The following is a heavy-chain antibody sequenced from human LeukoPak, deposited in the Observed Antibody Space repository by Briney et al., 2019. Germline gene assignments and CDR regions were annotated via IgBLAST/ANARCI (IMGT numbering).Heavy chain of an antibody. CDR2: ISSSSSTI. CDR3: ARGGYSYGFYYYYYYMDV. V-gene: IGHV3-48*01. Sequence: GGSLRLSCAASGFTFSSYAMSWVRQAPGKGLEWVSYISSSSSTIYYADSVKGRFTISRDNAKNSLYLQMNSLRAEDTAVYYCARGGYSYGFYYYYYYMDVWGKGTTVTVSS. D-gene: IGHD5-18*01. J-gene: IGHJ6*03. CDR1: GFTFSSYA.